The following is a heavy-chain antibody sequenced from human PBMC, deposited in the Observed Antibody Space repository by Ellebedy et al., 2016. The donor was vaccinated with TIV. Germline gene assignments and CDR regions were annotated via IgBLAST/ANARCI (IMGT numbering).Heavy chain of an antibody. CDR1: GFTFSSYW. CDR3: ASSGSYGY. J-gene: IGHJ4*02. Sequence: GESLKISCAASGFTFSSYWMHWVRQAPGKGLVWVSRIDTDGTITTYADSVKGRFTISRDNAKNTLYLQMNSLRAEDTAMYYCASSGSYGYWGQGTLVIVSS. D-gene: IGHD1-26*01. CDR2: IDTDGTIT. V-gene: IGHV3-74*01.